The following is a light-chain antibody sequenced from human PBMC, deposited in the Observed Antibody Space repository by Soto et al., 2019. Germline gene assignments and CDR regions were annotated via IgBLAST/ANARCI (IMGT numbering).Light chain of an antibody. CDR3: QQYGRSPFN. CDR1: QSVRSSY. Sequence: EIVVTQSPVTLSLSPGERATLSCRASQSVRSSYLAWYQQKPGQAPRVLIYDASSRAIGIPDRFSGSGTETEFTLSITRLEPEDFGVYYCQQYGRSPFNFGQGTRLEIK. J-gene: IGKJ5*01. CDR2: DAS. V-gene: IGKV3-20*01.